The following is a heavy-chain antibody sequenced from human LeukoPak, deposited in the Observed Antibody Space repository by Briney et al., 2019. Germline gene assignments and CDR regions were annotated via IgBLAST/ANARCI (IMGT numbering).Heavy chain of an antibody. CDR1: GYTFTGYY. V-gene: IGHV1-2*02. D-gene: IGHD2-2*01. CDR2: INPNSGGT. Sequence: ASVKVSCKASGYTFTGYYMHWVRQAPGQGLEWMGWINPNSGGTNYAQKFQGRVTMTRDTSISTAYMELSRLRSDDTAVYYCAREAVVVVPAATPDYWGQGTLVTVPS. J-gene: IGHJ4*02. CDR3: AREAVVVVPAATPDY.